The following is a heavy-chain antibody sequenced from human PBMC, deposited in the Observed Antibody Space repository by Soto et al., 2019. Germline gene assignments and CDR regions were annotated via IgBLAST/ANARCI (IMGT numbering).Heavy chain of an antibody. D-gene: IGHD4-17*01. J-gene: IGHJ3*02. V-gene: IGHV3-53*01. CDR1: GFIVSNNH. CDR3: ARDYDYGDAGALDI. Sequence: GGSLRLSCAPSGFIVSNNHMSWVRQAPGRGPEWVSNLYTDGNAFYADSVKGRFTISRDNSRNSLYLQMNSLRAEDAAVYYGARDYDYGDAGALDIRGQGTMVTVSS. CDR2: LYTDGNA.